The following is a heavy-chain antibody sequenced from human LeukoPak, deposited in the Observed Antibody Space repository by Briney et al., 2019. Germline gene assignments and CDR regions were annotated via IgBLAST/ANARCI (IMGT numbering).Heavy chain of an antibody. V-gene: IGHV1-2*02. CDR3: APSDAYSYYFDY. D-gene: IGHD3-16*01. J-gene: IGHJ4*02. CDR1: GYTFTGYY. Sequence: SVKVSCKASGYTFTGYYIHWVRRAPGQGLEWMGWINPNSGGTNYAQRFQGRVTMTRDTSISTAYMELSRLKSDDTAVYYCAPSDAYSYYFDYWGQGTLVTVSS. CDR2: INPNSGGT.